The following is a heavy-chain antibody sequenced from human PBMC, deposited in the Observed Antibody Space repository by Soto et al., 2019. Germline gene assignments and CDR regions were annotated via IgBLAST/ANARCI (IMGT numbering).Heavy chain of an antibody. CDR3: ARVATIVYWFDP. CDR2: IYYSGST. D-gene: IGHD5-12*01. V-gene: IGHV4-31*03. CDR1: GGSIISSGYY. Sequence: PSETLSLTCTVFGGSIISSGYYFTCIRQQPGKGLEWIGFIYYSGSTYYNPSLKSRATLSVDTSKNQFSLKLSSVTAADTAVYYCARVATIVYWFDPWGQGSLVTVSS. J-gene: IGHJ5*02.